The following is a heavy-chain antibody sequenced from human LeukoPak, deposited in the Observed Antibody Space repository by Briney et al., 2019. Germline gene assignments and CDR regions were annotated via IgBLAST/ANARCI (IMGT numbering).Heavy chain of an antibody. Sequence: PGRSLRLSCTTSGFTFGDYAMNWVRQAPGRGLEWVGFIRSKAYGGTPEYAASVKGRFTISRDNSKNTLYLQMNSLRAEDTALYYCAKRVGSYHFDSWGQGTLVTVSS. CDR2: IRSKAYGGTP. V-gene: IGHV3-49*04. CDR1: GFTFGDYA. D-gene: IGHD3-16*02. CDR3: AKRVGSYHFDS. J-gene: IGHJ4*02.